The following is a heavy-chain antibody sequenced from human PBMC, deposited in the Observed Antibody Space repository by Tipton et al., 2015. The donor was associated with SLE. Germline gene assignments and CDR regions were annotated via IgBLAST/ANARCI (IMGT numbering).Heavy chain of an antibody. D-gene: IGHD2-2*01. CDR3: ARCAVPAVMGAFDT. V-gene: IGHV4-61*09. CDR2: IYTTVDT. J-gene: IGHJ3*02. Sequence: TLSLTCTVSGGSISSGSYYWTLIRQPAGQGLEWIGHIYTTVDTNYNPSLNSRVTMSRDTSRNEFSLRLTSMTAADTAVYYCARCAVPAVMGAFDTWGQGTMVTVS. CDR1: GGSISSGSYY.